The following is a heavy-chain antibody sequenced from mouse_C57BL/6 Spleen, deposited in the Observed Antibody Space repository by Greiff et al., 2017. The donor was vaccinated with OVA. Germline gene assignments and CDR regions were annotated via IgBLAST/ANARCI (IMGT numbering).Heavy chain of an antibody. CDR2: INPYNGGT. V-gene: IGHV1-19*01. D-gene: IGHD1-1*01. CDR1: GYTFTDYY. J-gene: IGHJ2*01. CDR3: ARRSTTVVATNYFDY. Sequence: EVQLQQSGPVLVKPGASVKMSCKASGYTFTDYYMNWVKQSHGKSLEWIGVINPYNGGTSYNQKFKGKATLTVDKSSSTAYMELNSLTSEDSAVYYCARRSTTVVATNYFDYWGQGTTLTVSS.